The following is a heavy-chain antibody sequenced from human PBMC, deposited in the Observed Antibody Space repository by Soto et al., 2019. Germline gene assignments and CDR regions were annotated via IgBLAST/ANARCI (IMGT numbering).Heavy chain of an antibody. CDR1: GFTFSRYG. CDR2: ISYDGSNK. D-gene: IGHD6-6*01. J-gene: IGHJ6*02. Sequence: RWSPILSCEASGFTFSRYGMHWVRQAPGKGLEGGAVISYDGSNKYYADSMKGRFTISRDNSKNTLYLQMNSLRAEDTAVYYCAKGKAAVKNYYYGMDVLAQGTTVTDSS. CDR3: AKGKAAVKNYYYGMDV. V-gene: IGHV3-30*18.